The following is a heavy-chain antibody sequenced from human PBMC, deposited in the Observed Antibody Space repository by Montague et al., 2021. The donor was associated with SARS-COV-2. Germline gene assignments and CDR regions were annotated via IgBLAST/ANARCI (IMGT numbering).Heavy chain of an antibody. J-gene: IGHJ6*02. Sequence: SLRLSCAASGFTFSSYNMNWVRQAPGKGLEWISYISSSSSTIYYADSVKGRFTISRDNAKNSLYLQMNSLRDDDTAVYYCARDPVSITLIVVVRYGMDVRGQGTTVTVSS. CDR3: ARDPVSITLIVVVRYGMDV. CDR2: ISSSSSTI. D-gene: IGHD3-22*01. CDR1: GFTFSSYN. V-gene: IGHV3-48*02.